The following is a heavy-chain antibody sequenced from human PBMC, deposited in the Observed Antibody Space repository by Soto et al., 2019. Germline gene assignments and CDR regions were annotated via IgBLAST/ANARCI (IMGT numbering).Heavy chain of an antibody. D-gene: IGHD6-13*01. J-gene: IGHJ4*02. CDR2: I. Sequence: EVQLLESGGGLVQPGGSLRLSCAASGFTFSNYAVTWVRQAPGKGLEWVSTISRDNSKNTLYLQKNSLRAEDTAVYYCAKDQGSSWYEIDYWGQGTLVTVSS. CDR1: GFTFSNYA. CDR3: AKDQGSSWYEIDY. V-gene: IGHV3-23*01.